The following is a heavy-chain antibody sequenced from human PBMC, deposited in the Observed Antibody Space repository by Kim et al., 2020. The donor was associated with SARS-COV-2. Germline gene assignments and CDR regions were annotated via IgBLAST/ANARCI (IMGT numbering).Heavy chain of an antibody. J-gene: IGHJ2*01. CDR3: ASRKDKLGTYRYFDL. CDR1: GFTFPSSA. V-gene: IGHV1-58*01. D-gene: IGHD7-27*01. CDR2: IDVGSGNT. Sequence: SVKVSCKASGFTFPSSAVQWVRQARGQRLEWIGWIDVGSGNTHYAQKFQERVTITRDMSTSTAYMELSRLRYADTAVHYCASRKDKLGTYRYFDLWCRG.